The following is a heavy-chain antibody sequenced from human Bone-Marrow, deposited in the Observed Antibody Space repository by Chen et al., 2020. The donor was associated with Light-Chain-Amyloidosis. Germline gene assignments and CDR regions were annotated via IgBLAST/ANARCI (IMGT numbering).Heavy chain of an antibody. D-gene: IGHD3-3*01. CDR2: IYYSGST. J-gene: IGHJ4*02. CDR3: TRQYYDFWNGSYYFDY. CDR1: GGSISSSSYY. Sequence: QLQLQESGPGLVKPSETLSHTCTVSGGSISSSSYYWGWIRQPPGKGLEWIGRIYYSGSTYYNPSLTSLDTISVDASKNQFSLKLSSVTAAVTAVYYYTRQYYDFWNGSYYFDYWGQGTLVTISS. V-gene: IGHV4-39*01.